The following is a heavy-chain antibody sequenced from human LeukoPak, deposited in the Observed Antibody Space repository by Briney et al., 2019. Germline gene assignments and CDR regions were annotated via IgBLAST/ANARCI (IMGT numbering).Heavy chain of an antibody. CDR2: VSGYNGNT. V-gene: IGHV1-18*01. J-gene: IGHJ4*02. CDR1: GYTLTSNA. Sequence: GASVKVSSKASGYTLTSNAVSWVRQAPGQGLEWMGWVSGYNGNTNYAQKFQGRVTMTTDTFTSTAYMELTSLRSDDTAVYYCARDPPALFYFDYWGQGTLVTVSS. CDR3: ARDPPALFYFDY.